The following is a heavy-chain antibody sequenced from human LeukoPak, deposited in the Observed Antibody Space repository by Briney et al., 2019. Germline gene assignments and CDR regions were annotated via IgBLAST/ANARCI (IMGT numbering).Heavy chain of an antibody. Sequence: GRSLRLSCAASGFTFSSYGMHWVRQAPGKGLEWVAVISYDGSNKYYADSVKGRFTISRDNSKNTLYLQMNSLRAEDTAVYYCAKDPGTYCGGDCYFLPSAGVDSHAWGQGTLVTVSS. V-gene: IGHV3-30*18. CDR2: ISYDGSNK. CDR1: GFTFSSYG. D-gene: IGHD2-21*02. J-gene: IGHJ4*02. CDR3: AKDPGTYCGGDCYFLPSAGVDSHA.